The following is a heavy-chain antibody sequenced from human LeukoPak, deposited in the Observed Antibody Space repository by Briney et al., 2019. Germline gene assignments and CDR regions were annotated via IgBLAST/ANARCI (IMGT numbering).Heavy chain of an antibody. CDR2: ISGDGGST. D-gene: IGHD1-26*01. J-gene: IGHJ5*02. CDR1: GLITDDYA. CDR3: VRESERSGWFDH. Sequence: HTGGSLRLSCAAPGLITDDYAIHWVRQAPGKGLEWVSLISGDGGSTFYADSVRGRFTISRDNSKNSLSLQMSSLRSEDTALYFCVRESERSGWFDHRGQGTLVTVSS. V-gene: IGHV3-43*02.